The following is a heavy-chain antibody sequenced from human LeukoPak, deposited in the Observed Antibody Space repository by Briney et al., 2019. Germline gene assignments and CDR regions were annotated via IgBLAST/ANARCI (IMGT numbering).Heavy chain of an antibody. CDR2: ISAYNGNT. V-gene: IGHV1-18*01. CDR3: ARREYYYDSSGYYYYMDV. Sequence: ASVKVSCKASGYTFTSYGISWVRQAPGQGLEWMRWISAYNGNTNYAQKLQGRVTMTTDTSTSTAYMELRSLRSDDTAVYYCARREYYYDSSGYYYYMDVWGKGTTVTVSS. J-gene: IGHJ6*03. D-gene: IGHD3-22*01. CDR1: GYTFTSYG.